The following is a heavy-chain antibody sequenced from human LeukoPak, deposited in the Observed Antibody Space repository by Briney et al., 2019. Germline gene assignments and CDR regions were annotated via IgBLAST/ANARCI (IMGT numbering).Heavy chain of an antibody. CDR1: GGSISSYY. J-gene: IGHJ4*02. D-gene: IGHD6-13*01. Sequence: PSETPSLTCTVSGGSISSYYWSWIRQPPGKGLEWIGYIYYSGSTNYNPSLKSRVTISVDTSKNQFSLKLSSVTAADTAVYYCARNIAYRPYYFDYWGQGTLVTVSS. CDR3: ARNIAYRPYYFDY. V-gene: IGHV4-59*08. CDR2: IYYSGST.